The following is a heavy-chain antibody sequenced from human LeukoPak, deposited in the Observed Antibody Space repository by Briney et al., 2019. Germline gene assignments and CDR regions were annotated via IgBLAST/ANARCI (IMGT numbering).Heavy chain of an antibody. J-gene: IGHJ6*02. CDR3: ARLGYSSGRGMDV. Sequence: EASVKVSCKASGGTFSSYAISWVRQAPGQGLEWMGWISAYNGNTNYAQKLQGRVTMTTDTSTSTAYMELRSLRSDDTAVYYCARLGYSSGRGMDVWGQGTTVTVSS. CDR1: GGTFSSYA. V-gene: IGHV1-18*01. D-gene: IGHD6-19*01. CDR2: ISAYNGNT.